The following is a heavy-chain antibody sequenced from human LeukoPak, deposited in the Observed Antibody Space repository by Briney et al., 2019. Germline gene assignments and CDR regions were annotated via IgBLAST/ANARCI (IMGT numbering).Heavy chain of an antibody. J-gene: IGHJ4*02. Sequence: GGSLRLSCAASGFTFSSYGMHWVRQAPGKGLEWVAVISYDGSNKYYADSVKGRFTISRDNSKNTLYLQMNSLRAEDTAVYYCAKDGHTVEPYYFDYWGQGTLVTVSS. D-gene: IGHD4-23*01. CDR2: ISYDGSNK. V-gene: IGHV3-30*18. CDR3: AKDGHTVEPYYFDY. CDR1: GFTFSSYG.